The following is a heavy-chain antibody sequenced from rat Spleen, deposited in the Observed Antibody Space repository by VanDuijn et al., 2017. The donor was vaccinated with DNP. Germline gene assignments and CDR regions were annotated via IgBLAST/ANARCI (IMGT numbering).Heavy chain of an antibody. CDR1: DYSITGNY. J-gene: IGHJ4*01. CDR3: ARFGSYYYVMDA. Sequence: EVQLQESGPGLVKPSQSLSLTCSVTDYSITGNYWGWIRKFPGNKMEWIGHISQSDRATYNPSLKSRISITRDTSKNQFFLQLNSVITEDTATYYCARFGSYYYVMDAWGQGASVTVSS. CDR2: ISQSDRA. V-gene: IGHV3-1*01. D-gene: IGHD1-12*02.